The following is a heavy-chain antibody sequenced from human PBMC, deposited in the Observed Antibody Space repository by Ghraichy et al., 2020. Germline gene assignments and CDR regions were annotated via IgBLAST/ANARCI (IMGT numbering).Heavy chain of an antibody. CDR2: INSDGSST. J-gene: IGHJ4*02. Sequence: GGSLRLSCAVSGFTFSNYWMHWVRQAPGKGLVWVSRINSDGSSTTYADSVEGRFTISRDNAKNTLYLQMNSLRAEDTAVYYCAKGKMVRENWGQGTLVTVSS. CDR3: AKGKMVREN. V-gene: IGHV3-74*01. CDR1: GFTFSNYW. D-gene: IGHD3-10*01.